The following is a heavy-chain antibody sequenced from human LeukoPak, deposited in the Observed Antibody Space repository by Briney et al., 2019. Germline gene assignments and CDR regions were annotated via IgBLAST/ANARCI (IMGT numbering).Heavy chain of an antibody. CDR2: IKQDGSEK. Sequence: GGSLRLSCAASGFTFSSYWMSWVRQAPGKGLEWVANIKQDGSEKYYVDSVKGRFTLSRDNAENSLYLQMNSLRAEDTAVYYCASGGGLIEFWGQGTLVTVSS. V-gene: IGHV3-7*01. J-gene: IGHJ4*02. CDR3: ASGGGLIEF. CDR1: GFTFSSYW. D-gene: IGHD3-16*01.